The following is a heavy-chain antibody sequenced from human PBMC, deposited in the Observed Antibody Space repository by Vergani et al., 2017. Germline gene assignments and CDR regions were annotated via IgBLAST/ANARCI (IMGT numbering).Heavy chain of an antibody. V-gene: IGHV1-69*04. Sequence: QVQLVQSGAEVKKPGSSVKVSCKASGGTFSSYAISWVRQAPGQGLEWMGRIIPILGIANYAQKFQGRVTITADKSTSTAYMELSSLRSDDTAVYYCARVLLGMGYYYYMDVWGKGTTVTVSS. CDR3: ARVLLGMGYYYYMDV. CDR2: IIPILGIA. CDR1: GGTFSSYA. J-gene: IGHJ6*03. D-gene: IGHD7-27*01.